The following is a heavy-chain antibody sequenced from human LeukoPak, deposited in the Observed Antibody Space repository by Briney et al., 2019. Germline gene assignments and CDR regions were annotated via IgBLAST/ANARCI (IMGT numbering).Heavy chain of an antibody. CDR3: ASQRPRGDSYGRDYYYYGMDV. V-gene: IGHV1-2*02. D-gene: IGHD5-18*01. Sequence: ASVKVSCKASGYTFTGYYVHWVRQAPGQGLEWMGWINPNSGGTNYAQKFQGRVTMTRDTSISTAYMELSRLRSDDTAVYYCASQRPRGDSYGRDYYYYGMDVWGQGTTVTVSS. J-gene: IGHJ6*02. CDR2: INPNSGGT. CDR1: GYTFTGYY.